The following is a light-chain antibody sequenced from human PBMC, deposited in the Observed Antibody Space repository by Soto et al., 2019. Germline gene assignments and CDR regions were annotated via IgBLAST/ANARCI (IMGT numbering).Light chain of an antibody. V-gene: IGKV3-11*01. CDR2: DAS. CDR1: HSVTTH. Sequence: EVALTQSPATLSLSPGERATLCCWASHSVTTHLAWFQQRPGQTPRLLIYDASTRAPGIPARFSGRGSGADFTLTISSLEPEDFAVYYCQQRSDSITFGQGTRL. J-gene: IGKJ5*01. CDR3: QQRSDSIT.